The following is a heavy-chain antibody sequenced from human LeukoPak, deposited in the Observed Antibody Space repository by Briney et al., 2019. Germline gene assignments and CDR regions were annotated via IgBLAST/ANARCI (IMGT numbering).Heavy chain of an antibody. Sequence: SAGSLRISCAASGFSFSSYSMNWVRQAPGKGLEWVSSITSSSSYKYYPDSVKGRLTISRDNAKNSLYLQMNSLRAEDTAVYYCARVGVYELDYWGQGTLVTVSS. CDR1: GFSFSSYS. J-gene: IGHJ4*02. CDR2: ITSSSSYK. V-gene: IGHV3-21*06. D-gene: IGHD5/OR15-5a*01. CDR3: ARVGVYELDY.